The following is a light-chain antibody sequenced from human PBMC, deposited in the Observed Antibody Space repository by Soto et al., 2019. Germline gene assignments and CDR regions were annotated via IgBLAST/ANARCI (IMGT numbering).Light chain of an antibody. CDR1: QSVSSY. CDR3: QQRSNWPPALT. V-gene: IGKV3-11*01. Sequence: DIVLTQSPGTLSLSPWDRATLSCRASQSVSSYLAWYQQKPGQAPRLLIYDASNRATGIPARFSGSGSGTDFTLTISSLEPEDFAVYYCQQRSNWPPALTFGGGTKVDIK. CDR2: DAS. J-gene: IGKJ4*01.